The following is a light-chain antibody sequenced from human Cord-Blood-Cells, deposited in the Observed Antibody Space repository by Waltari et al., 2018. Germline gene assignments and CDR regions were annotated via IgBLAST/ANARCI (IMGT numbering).Light chain of an antibody. Sequence: QSALTQPPSASGSPGQSVTISCTGTSSDVGGYHYVAWYQQHPGKAPKRMIYEVSSRRSGDSDRVSGSKSGNAASLTVSALQAEDEADYYCSSYAGSNNLVFGGGTTLTVL. J-gene: IGLJ2*01. V-gene: IGLV2-8*01. CDR2: EVS. CDR1: SSDVGGYHY. CDR3: SSYAGSNNLV.